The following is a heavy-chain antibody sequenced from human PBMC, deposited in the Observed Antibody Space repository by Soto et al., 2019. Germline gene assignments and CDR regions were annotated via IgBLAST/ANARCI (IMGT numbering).Heavy chain of an antibody. CDR3: GRVSRGYYYDS. CDR2: GRDKSNSYTT. J-gene: IGHJ4*02. Sequence: GGSLRLSCVASGFTLSDHYIDWVRQAPGTGLEWVGRGRDKSNSYTTEYAASVQGRFTISRDDPNNSLYLQMSSLRIDDTAVYFCGRVSRGYYYDSWGQGTLVTVSS. CDR1: GFTLSDHY. V-gene: IGHV3-72*01. D-gene: IGHD3-10*01.